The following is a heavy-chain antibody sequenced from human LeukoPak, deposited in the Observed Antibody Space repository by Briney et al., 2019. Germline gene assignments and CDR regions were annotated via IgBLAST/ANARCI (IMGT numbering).Heavy chain of an antibody. V-gene: IGHV1-8*01. CDR2: MNPNGGNT. CDR3: ARDLKYYYYYGMDV. J-gene: IGHJ6*02. Sequence: ASVKVSCKASGYTFTSYDINWVRQATGQGLEWMGWMNPNGGNTGYAQKFQGRVTMTRNTSISTAYMELSSLRSEDTAVYYCARDLKYYYYYGMDVWGQGTTVTVSS. CDR1: GYTFTSYD.